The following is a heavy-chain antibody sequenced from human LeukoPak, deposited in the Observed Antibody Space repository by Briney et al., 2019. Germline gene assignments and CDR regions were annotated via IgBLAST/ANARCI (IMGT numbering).Heavy chain of an antibody. Sequence: GGSLRLSCVASGFTFSTYSMNWVRQAPGKGLEWVSSISSGSNYMYYADSVKGRFTISRDNAKNSLYLQMNSLRAEDTAVYYCAELGITMIGGVWGKGTTVTISS. CDR2: ISSGSNYM. V-gene: IGHV3-21*01. J-gene: IGHJ6*04. CDR1: GFTFSTYS. CDR3: AELGITMIGGV. D-gene: IGHD3-10*02.